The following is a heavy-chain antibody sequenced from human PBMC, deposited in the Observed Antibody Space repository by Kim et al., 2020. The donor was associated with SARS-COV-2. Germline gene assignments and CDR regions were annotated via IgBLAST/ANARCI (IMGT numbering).Heavy chain of an antibody. V-gene: IGHV4-34*01. CDR2: ST. CDR3: ATGGVGAFDI. Sequence: STNYNPALKRRVTISVDTSKNQFSLKLGSVTAADTAVYDCATGGVGAFDIWGQGTTVTVSS. J-gene: IGHJ3*02. D-gene: IGHD1-26*01.